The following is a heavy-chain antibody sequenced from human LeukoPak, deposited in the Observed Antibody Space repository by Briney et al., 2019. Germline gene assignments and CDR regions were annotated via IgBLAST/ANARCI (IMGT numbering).Heavy chain of an antibody. J-gene: IGHJ6*02. D-gene: IGHD2-8*01. CDR3: ARGLPMVSYGMDV. CDR1: GFTFSSYW. Sequence: GGSLRLSCAASGFTFSSYWMSWVRQAPGKGLEWVANIKQDGSEKYYVDSVKGRFTISRDNAKNSLYLQMNSLRAEDTAVYYCARGLPMVSYGMDVWGQGTTVTVSS. V-gene: IGHV3-7*01. CDR2: IKQDGSEK.